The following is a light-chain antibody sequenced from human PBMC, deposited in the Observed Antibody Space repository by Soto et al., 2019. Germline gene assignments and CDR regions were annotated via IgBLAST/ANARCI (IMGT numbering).Light chain of an antibody. V-gene: IGKV3-11*01. CDR3: QQRSNWQIT. Sequence: EIVLTQSPATLSLSPGERATLSCRASQSVSSYLAWYQQRPGQAPRLLIYDASNRATGIPARFGGSGSETDFTLTISSLEPEDFAVYYCQQRSNWQITFGQGTRLEMK. CDR1: QSVSSY. J-gene: IGKJ5*01. CDR2: DAS.